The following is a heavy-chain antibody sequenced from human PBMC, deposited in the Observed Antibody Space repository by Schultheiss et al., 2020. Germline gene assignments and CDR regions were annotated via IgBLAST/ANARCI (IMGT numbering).Heavy chain of an antibody. J-gene: IGHJ5*02. D-gene: IGHD6-19*01. V-gene: IGHV3-23*01. CDR3: AKEMVAGNFDP. CDR1: RFSFNSYA. Sequence: GESLKISCAASRFSFNSYAMNWVRQAPGKGLEWVSRITYTGDFTYYADSVKGRFSISRDNSKNTLYLQMNSLRAEDTAVYYCAKEMVAGNFDPWGQGTLVTVSS. CDR2: ITYTGDFT.